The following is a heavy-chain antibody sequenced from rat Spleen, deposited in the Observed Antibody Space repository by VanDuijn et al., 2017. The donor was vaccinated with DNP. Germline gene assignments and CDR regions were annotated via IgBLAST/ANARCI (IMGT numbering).Heavy chain of an antibody. CDR1: GFTFSDYY. J-gene: IGHJ4*01. Sequence: EVQLVESGGGLVQPGRSLRLSSAASGFTFSDYYMAWVRQAPTKGLELVAYISYDGVSTYYGDSVKGRFTISRDNAKSTLYLQMNSLRSEDMATYYCARYYGSCRALDAWGQGTSVTVSS. V-gene: IGHV5-22*01. CDR3: ARYYGSCRALDA. D-gene: IGHD1-3*01. CDR2: ISYDGVST.